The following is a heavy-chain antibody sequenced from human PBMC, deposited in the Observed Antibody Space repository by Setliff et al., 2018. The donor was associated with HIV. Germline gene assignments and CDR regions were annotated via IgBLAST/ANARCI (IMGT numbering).Heavy chain of an antibody. CDR3: ARVVGVAPYYYMDV. Sequence: PGGSLRLSCAASGFTFSSYGMHWVRQAPGKGLAWVAIIWYDGSSKYYADSVKGRFTISRDTSKDTLYLQMNRLRAEDTAVYYCARVVGVAPYYYMDVWGKGTTVTVSS. CDR1: GFTFSSYG. V-gene: IGHV3-33*01. D-gene: IGHD2-15*01. CDR2: IWYDGSSK. J-gene: IGHJ6*03.